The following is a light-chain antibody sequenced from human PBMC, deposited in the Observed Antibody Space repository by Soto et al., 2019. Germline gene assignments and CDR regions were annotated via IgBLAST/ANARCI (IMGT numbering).Light chain of an antibody. Sequence: EIVLTQSPGTLSVSPGEGAILSCRASQRVSSTFLAWYQQKPGQAPRLLIYGASTRATGIPDRFSGSGSGTDFTLTISRLEPEDSAVYCCQQYGNSQYIFGQGNKLEIK. J-gene: IGKJ2*01. CDR3: QQYGNSQYI. CDR2: GAS. CDR1: QRVSSTF. V-gene: IGKV3-20*01.